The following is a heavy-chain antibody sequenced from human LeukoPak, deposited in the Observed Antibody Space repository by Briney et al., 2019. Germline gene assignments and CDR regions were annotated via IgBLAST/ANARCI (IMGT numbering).Heavy chain of an antibody. D-gene: IGHD3-10*01. V-gene: IGHV1-18*01. CDR1: VYTFTSYV. J-gene: IGHJ5*02. CDR2: ICAYNGNT. CDR3: ARAYYGSGSYNWFDP. Sequence: ASVKVSCMASVYTFTSYVISWVRQAPGQGLEWMGWICAYNGNTHYAQKLQGRVTMTTDTSTSTAYMELRSLRSDDTAVYYCARAYYGSGSYNWFDPWGQGTLVTVSS.